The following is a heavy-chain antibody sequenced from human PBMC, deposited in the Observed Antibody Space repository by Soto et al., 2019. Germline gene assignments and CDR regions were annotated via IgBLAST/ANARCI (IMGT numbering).Heavy chain of an antibody. CDR3: ARETGTTSY. J-gene: IGHJ4*02. Sequence: ASVKVSCKASGYTFTDDYMHWVRQAPGQGLEWMGWINPNSGGTNYAQKFQGRVTISVDTSKNQFSLKLSSVTAADTAVYYCARETGTTSYWGQGTLVTVSS. CDR1: GYTFTDDY. D-gene: IGHD1-7*01. CDR2: INPNSGGT. V-gene: IGHV1-2*02.